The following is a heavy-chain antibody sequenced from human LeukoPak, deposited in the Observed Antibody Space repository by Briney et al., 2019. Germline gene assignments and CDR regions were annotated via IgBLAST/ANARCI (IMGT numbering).Heavy chain of an antibody. CDR2: IRYDGSNK. V-gene: IGHV3-30*02. Sequence: GGSLRLSCEASGFTFSTYNMVWVRQAPGMGLEWVAFIRYDGSNKYYADSVKGRFTISRDNSKNTLYLQMNSLRAEDTAVYYCAKEGYYDSSGYIAPDYWGQGTLVTVSS. D-gene: IGHD3-22*01. CDR1: GFTFSTYN. CDR3: AKEGYYDSSGYIAPDY. J-gene: IGHJ4*02.